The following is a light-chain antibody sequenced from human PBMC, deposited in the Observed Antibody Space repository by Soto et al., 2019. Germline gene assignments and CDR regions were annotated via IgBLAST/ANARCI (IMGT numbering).Light chain of an antibody. CDR1: SGSIASKY. CDR3: QSYDSRNHVV. V-gene: IGLV6-57*01. CDR2: EDN. J-gene: IGLJ2*01. Sequence: NFMLTQPHSVSGSPGKTVAISCTRSSGSIASKYVQWYQQRPGSSPTTVIYEDNQRPSGVPDRISGSIDSSSNSASLTIAGLNTEDEADYSCQSYDSRNHVVFGGGTKLTVL.